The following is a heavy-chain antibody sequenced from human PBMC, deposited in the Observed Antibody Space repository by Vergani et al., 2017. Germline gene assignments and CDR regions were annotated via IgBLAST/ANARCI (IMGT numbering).Heavy chain of an antibody. CDR3: ATKSCGTHDCQIGYFRE. J-gene: IGHJ1*01. CDR1: GLTSSYYG. Sequence: QVHLVESGGGVVQPGTSLRLSCIVSGLTSSYYGMHWGRQAPGKGLEWSAVISYDGTQKYYADSLKGRVTISRDHSKSTPYLQMNSIRTEDTAEYYCATKSCGTHDCQIGYFREWSQGTLVTVSS. V-gene: IGHV3-30*03. D-gene: IGHD2-15*01. CDR2: ISYDGTQK.